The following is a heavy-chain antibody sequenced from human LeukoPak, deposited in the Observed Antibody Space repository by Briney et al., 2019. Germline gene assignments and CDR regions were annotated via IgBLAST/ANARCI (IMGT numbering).Heavy chain of an antibody. V-gene: IGHV4-4*07. CDR1: GGSISSYY. D-gene: IGHD3-10*01. J-gene: IGHJ3*02. CDR2: IYTSGST. Sequence: PSETLSLTCTVSGGSISSYYWSWIRQPAGKGLEWIGRIYTSGSTNYNPSLKSRVTMSVDTSKNQFSLKLSSVTAADTAVYYCARDRYGSGSYWTDAFDIWGQGTMVTVSS. CDR3: ARDRYGSGSYWTDAFDI.